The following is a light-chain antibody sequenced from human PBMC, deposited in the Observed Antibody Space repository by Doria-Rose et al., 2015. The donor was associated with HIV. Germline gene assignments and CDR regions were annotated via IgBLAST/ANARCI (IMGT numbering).Light chain of an antibody. J-gene: IGKJ5*01. CDR1: QRVKSSY. V-gene: IGKV3-20*01. CDR2: DAS. CDR3: QQYGTSRGT. Sequence: TQSPGTLSSSPGERATLSCRASQRVKSSYLAWYQQKPGQAPRLLIYDASTRATGIPDRFSGSGSGTDLTLTISRLEPEDVAVYYCQQYGTSRGTFGQGTRLEIK.